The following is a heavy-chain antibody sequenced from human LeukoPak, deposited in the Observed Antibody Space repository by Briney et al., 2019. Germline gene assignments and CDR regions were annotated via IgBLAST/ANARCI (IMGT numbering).Heavy chain of an antibody. J-gene: IGHJ4*02. CDR1: GGSFSSYY. Sequence: SETLSLTCTVSGGSFSSYYWSWIRQPPGKGLEWIGYIYYSGTTNYNPSLKSRVTISVDTSKNQSSLKLSSVTAADTAIYYCARGVYIAAAQYAYWGQGTLVTVSS. CDR2: IYYSGTT. D-gene: IGHD6-13*01. CDR3: ARGVYIAAAQYAY. V-gene: IGHV4-59*01.